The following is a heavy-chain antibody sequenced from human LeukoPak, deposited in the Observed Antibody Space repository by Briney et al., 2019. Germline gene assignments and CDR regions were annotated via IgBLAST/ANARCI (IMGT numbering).Heavy chain of an antibody. CDR3: AKHRAYSSSSPFDY. CDR2: IYYTGST. V-gene: IGHV4-59*08. Sequence: PSETLSLTCSVSGGSISSLYWSWIRQPPGKGLEWIGYIYYTGSTNYNPSLKSRVTMFVDMSKNQFSLRLSSVTAADTAVYYCAKHRAYSSSSPFDYWGQGTLVTVSS. D-gene: IGHD6-6*01. CDR1: GGSISSLY. J-gene: IGHJ4*02.